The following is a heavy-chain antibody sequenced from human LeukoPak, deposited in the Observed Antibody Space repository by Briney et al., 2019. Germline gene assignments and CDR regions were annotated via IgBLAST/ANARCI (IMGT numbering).Heavy chain of an antibody. J-gene: IGHJ4*02. CDR3: AKEPYSSGWYTSYYFDY. V-gene: IGHV3-23*01. CDR2: ISGSGGST. Sequence: GGSLRLSCAASGFTFSSYAMSWVRQAPGKGLEWVSAISGSGGSTYYADSVKGRFTISRDNSKNTLYLQMNSLRAEDTVVYYCAKEPYSSGWYTSYYFDYWGQGTLVTVSS. CDR1: GFTFSSYA. D-gene: IGHD6-19*01.